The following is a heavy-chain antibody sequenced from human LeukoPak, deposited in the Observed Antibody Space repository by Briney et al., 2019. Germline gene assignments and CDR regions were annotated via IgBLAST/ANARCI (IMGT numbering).Heavy chain of an antibody. CDR1: GYTFVTYG. V-gene: IGHV1-18*01. Sequence: ASVKVSCKASGYTFVTYGINWVRQAPGQRPEWMGWISTYNGNTKYALKFQDRVTLTRDTSTTTAYMELRSLTSDDRAVYCCTRASFDHWGQGTLVIVSS. CDR3: TRASFDH. J-gene: IGHJ4*02. CDR2: ISTYNGNT.